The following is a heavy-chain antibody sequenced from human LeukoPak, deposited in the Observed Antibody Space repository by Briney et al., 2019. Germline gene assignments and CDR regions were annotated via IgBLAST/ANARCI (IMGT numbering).Heavy chain of an antibody. Sequence: GASVKVSCKGSGYTFNSHGIIWVRQAPGQGLEWMGWISAYHGNTNYTQKLQGRVTLTTDTSTSTAYMELRSLRSDDTAVYYCARDQYYDSKGWFDPWGQGTLVTVSS. CDR3: ARDQYYDSKGWFDP. J-gene: IGHJ5*02. V-gene: IGHV1-18*01. CDR2: ISAYHGNT. D-gene: IGHD3-22*01. CDR1: GYTFNSHG.